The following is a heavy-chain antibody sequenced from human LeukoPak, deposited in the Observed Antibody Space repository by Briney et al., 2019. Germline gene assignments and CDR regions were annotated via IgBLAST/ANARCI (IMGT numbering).Heavy chain of an antibody. J-gene: IGHJ4*02. CDR2: INSDGSST. Sequence: GGSLRLSCAASGFTFSSYWMHWVRQAPGKGLVWVSRINSDGSSTSYADSVKGRFTISRDNAKNTLYLQMNSLRAEDTAVYYCARTKYSGSYGLDYWGQGTLVTVSS. D-gene: IGHD1-26*01. CDR1: GFTFSSYW. CDR3: ARTKYSGSYGLDY. V-gene: IGHV3-74*01.